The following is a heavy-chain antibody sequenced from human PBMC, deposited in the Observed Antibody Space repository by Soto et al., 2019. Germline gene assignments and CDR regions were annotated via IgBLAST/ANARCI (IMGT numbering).Heavy chain of an antibody. CDR1: GGSISSSSYY. J-gene: IGHJ6*02. CDR3: ARETSIHCSSTSCYGMDV. V-gene: IGHV4-39*07. CDR2: IYYSGST. D-gene: IGHD2-2*01. Sequence: SETLSLTCTVSGGSISSSSYYWGWIRQPPGKGLEWIGGIYYSGSTYYNPSLKSRVTISVDTSKNQFSLKLSSVTAADTAVYYCARETSIHCSSTSCYGMDVWGQGTTVTVAS.